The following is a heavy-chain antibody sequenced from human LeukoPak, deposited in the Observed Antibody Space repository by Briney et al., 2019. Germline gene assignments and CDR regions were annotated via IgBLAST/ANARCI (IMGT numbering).Heavy chain of an antibody. CDR2: ISGSGDST. CDR1: GFTFSSHA. Sequence: PGGSLRLSCAASGFTFSSHAMSWVRQAPGKGLEWVSLISGSGDSTYYADSVKGRFTISRDNSKNTLYLQVNSLRAEDTAVYYCARWTTCGWDCHILDYWGQGILVTVSS. V-gene: IGHV3-23*01. CDR3: ARWTTCGWDCHILDY. D-gene: IGHD2-21*02. J-gene: IGHJ4*02.